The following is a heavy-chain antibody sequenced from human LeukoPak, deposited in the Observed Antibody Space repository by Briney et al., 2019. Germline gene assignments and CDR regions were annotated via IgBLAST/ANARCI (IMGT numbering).Heavy chain of an antibody. Sequence: SETLSLTCTVSGGSISGGSYYWSWIRQPAGTGLEWIGRVYTSGSTDYNPSLKSRVTISVDTSKNQFSLKLSSVTAADTAVYYCARGDDYYYDSSGYDYYFDYWGQGTQVTVSS. J-gene: IGHJ4*02. CDR2: VYTSGST. V-gene: IGHV4-61*02. D-gene: IGHD3-22*01. CDR3: ARGDDYYYDSSGYDYYFDY. CDR1: GGSISGGSYY.